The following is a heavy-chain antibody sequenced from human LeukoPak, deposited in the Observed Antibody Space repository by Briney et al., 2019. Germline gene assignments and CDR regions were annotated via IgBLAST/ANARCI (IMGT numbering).Heavy chain of an antibody. D-gene: IGHD1-26*01. CDR3: AREVGPVTSHRIDS. J-gene: IGHJ4*02. V-gene: IGHV4-30-4*08. Sequence: SETLSLTCTVSGGSISSGDYYWSWIRQPPGKGLEWIGYIYYSGSTYYNPSLKSRVTISVDTPKNQFSLKLSSVTAADTAVYSCAREVGPVTSHRIDSWGQGSLVTVSS. CDR2: IYYSGST. CDR1: GGSISSGDYY.